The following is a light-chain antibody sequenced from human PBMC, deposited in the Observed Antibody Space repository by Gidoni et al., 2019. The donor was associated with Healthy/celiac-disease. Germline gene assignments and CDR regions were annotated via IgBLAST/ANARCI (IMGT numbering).Light chain of an antibody. CDR3: QQSYSTPLT. Sequence: IQMTQSPSSRSASVGDRVTITCRAGQSISGYLNWYQQRPGKAPTLLIYASSSLQSGVPSRSRGSGSGADFTHTISSLQPEYFATYYCQQSYSTPLTFGGGTKVEIK. J-gene: IGKJ4*01. CDR2: ASS. V-gene: IGKV1-39*01. CDR1: QSISGY.